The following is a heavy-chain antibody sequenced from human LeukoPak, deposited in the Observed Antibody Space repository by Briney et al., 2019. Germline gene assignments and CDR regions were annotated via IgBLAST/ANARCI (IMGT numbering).Heavy chain of an antibody. CDR1: GFTFSSYS. D-gene: IGHD3-3*01. CDR3: ARERDFDYYFDY. CDR2: ISSSSSYI. Sequence: GGSLRLSCAASGFTFSSYSMNWVRQAPGEGLEWVSSISSSSSYIYYADSVKGRFTISRDNAKNSLYLQMNSLRAEDTAVYYCARERDFDYYFDYWGQGTLVTVSS. V-gene: IGHV3-21*01. J-gene: IGHJ4*02.